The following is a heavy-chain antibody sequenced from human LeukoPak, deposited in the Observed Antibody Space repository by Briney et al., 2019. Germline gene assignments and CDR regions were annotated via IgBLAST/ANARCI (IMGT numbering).Heavy chain of an antibody. Sequence: GGSLRLSCTASGFTFDDYAMHWVRQAPGKGLEWVSDISWNSGSIGYADSVKGRFTISRDNAKNSLYLQMNSLRAEDTALYYCAKPLSMVRGVIIPEYYFDYWGQGTLVTVSS. J-gene: IGHJ4*02. CDR2: ISWNSGSI. CDR3: AKPLSMVRGVIIPEYYFDY. D-gene: IGHD3-10*01. V-gene: IGHV3-9*01. CDR1: GFTFDDYA.